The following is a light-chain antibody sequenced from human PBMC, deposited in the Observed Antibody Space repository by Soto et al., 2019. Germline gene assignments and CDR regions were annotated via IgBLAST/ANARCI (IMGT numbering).Light chain of an antibody. J-gene: IGKJ4*01. Sequence: EIVLTQSPGTLSLSPGERATLSCRASQSVTSSYLAWYQQKPGQAPRLLIYGASTRATGTPARFSGSGSGTEFTLTISSLQSEDFAVYYCQQYIRWPLTFGGGTKVDI. CDR3: QQYIRWPLT. CDR2: GAS. V-gene: IGKV3-15*01. CDR1: QSVTSSY.